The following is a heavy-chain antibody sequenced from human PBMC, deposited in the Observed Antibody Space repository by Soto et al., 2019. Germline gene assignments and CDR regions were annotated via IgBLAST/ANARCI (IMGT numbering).Heavy chain of an antibody. Sequence: EVHLVESGGGLVQPGGSLRLSCAASGFTVSHNYMSWVRQAPGKGLEWVSVIHSGGSTYYADSVKGRFTISRHDSKNTLYLQMNSLRTEDTAVYYCARVPVYGGYVEGFAYWGQGTLVTVSS. CDR3: ARVPVYGGYVEGFAY. V-gene: IGHV3-53*04. CDR2: IHSGGST. D-gene: IGHD5-12*01. CDR1: GFTVSHNY. J-gene: IGHJ4*02.